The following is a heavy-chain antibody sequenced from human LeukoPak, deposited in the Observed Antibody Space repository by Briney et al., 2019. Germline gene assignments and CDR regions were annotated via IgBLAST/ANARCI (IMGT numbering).Heavy chain of an antibody. Sequence: SETLSLTCTVSGGSISSSSYYWVWIRQPPGKGLGWIGSIYYSGSTYYNPSLKSRVTISVDTSKNQFSLKLSSVTAADTAVYYGGRHHVSPLAARPAGWFDPWGQGTLVTVSS. CDR2: IYYSGST. J-gene: IGHJ5*02. D-gene: IGHD6-6*01. CDR1: GGSISSSSYY. CDR3: GRHHVSPLAARPAGWFDP. V-gene: IGHV4-39*01.